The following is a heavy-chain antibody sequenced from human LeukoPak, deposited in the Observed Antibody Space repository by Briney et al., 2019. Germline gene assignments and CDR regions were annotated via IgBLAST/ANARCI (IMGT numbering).Heavy chain of an antibody. CDR3: ARRGRSSSSQGYYYYYMDV. CDR1: GGSISSGGYY. D-gene: IGHD6-6*01. J-gene: IGHJ6*03. CDR2: IYYSGST. Sequence: SETLSLTCTVSGGSISSGGYYWSWIRQHPGKGLEWIGYIYYSGSTYYNPSLKSRVTISVDTSKNQFSLKLSSVTAADTAVYYCARRGRSSSSQGYYYYYMDVWGKGTTVTVSS. V-gene: IGHV4-31*03.